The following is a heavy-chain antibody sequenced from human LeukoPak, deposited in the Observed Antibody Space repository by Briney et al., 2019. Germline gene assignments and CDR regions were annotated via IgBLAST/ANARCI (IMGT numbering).Heavy chain of an antibody. D-gene: IGHD3-10*01. CDR1: GFTFSSYA. V-gene: IGHV3-23*01. CDR2: ISGSGGST. CDR3: AKRLEGELFIPRPYFDY. J-gene: IGHJ4*02. Sequence: PGGSLKLSCAASGFTFSSYAMSWVRQAPGKGLEWVPAISGSGGSTYYADSVKGRFTISRDNSKNTLYLQMNSLRAEDTAVYYCAKRLEGELFIPRPYFDYWGQGTLVTVSS.